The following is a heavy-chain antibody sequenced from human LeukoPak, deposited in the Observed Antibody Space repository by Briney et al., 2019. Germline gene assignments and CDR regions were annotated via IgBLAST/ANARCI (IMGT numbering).Heavy chain of an antibody. CDR1: GGSINNRNYY. V-gene: IGHV4-39*01. Sequence: SETLSLTCSASGGSINNRNYYWGWVRQPPGKELEWIGHIYFGGSTFYNPSLKRRLTMSIDTSKDQFSLNINSVAAADTAVYYCARLPVYFGKGYFDSWGRGTLVTVSS. D-gene: IGHD1-14*01. CDR2: IYFGGST. CDR3: ARLPVYFGKGYFDS. J-gene: IGHJ4*02.